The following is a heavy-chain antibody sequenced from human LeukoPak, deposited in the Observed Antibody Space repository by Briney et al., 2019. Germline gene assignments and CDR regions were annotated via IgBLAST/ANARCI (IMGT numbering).Heavy chain of an antibody. D-gene: IGHD6-6*01. CDR1: GGSISSYY. CDR3: ARVGGNSSSSFGLPWVRDDAFDI. J-gene: IGHJ3*02. Sequence: SETLSLTRTVSGGSISSYYWSWIRQPPGKGLEWIGYIYYSGSTNYNPSLKSRVTISVDTSKNQFSLKLSSVTAADTAVYYCARVGGNSSSSFGLPWVRDDAFDIWGQGTMVTVSS. CDR2: IYYSGST. V-gene: IGHV4-59*01.